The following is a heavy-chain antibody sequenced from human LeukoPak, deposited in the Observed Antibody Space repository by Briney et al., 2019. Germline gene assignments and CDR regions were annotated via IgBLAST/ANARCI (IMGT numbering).Heavy chain of an antibody. CDR3: ARHYVTGVARGYSDY. CDR1: GGSISSYY. V-gene: IGHV4-59*05. Sequence: SETLSLTCTVSGGSISSYYWSWIRQPPGKGLEWIGSISYSGTTYYNPSLKSRVTISVDTSKNQFSLKLNSVSAADTAVYYCARHYVTGVARGYSDYWGQGTLVTVSS. CDR2: ISYSGTT. J-gene: IGHJ4*02. D-gene: IGHD3-10*02.